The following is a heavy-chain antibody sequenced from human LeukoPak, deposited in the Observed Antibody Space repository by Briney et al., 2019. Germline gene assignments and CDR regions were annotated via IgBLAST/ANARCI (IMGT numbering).Heavy chain of an antibody. CDR2: ISAYNGNT. V-gene: IGHV1-18*04. J-gene: IGHJ4*02. CDR1: GYTFTGYY. CDR3: ARAPRAVAGTPLGY. D-gene: IGHD6-19*01. Sequence: ASVKVSCKASGYTFTGYYMHWVRQAPGQGLEWMGWISAYNGNTNYAQKLQGRVTMTTDTSTSTAYMELRSLRSDDTAVYYCARAPRAVAGTPLGYWGQGTLVTVSS.